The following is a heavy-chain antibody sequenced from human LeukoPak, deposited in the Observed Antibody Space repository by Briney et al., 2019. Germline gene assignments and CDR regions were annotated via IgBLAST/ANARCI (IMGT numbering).Heavy chain of an antibody. D-gene: IGHD4-23*01. J-gene: IGHJ4*02. CDR3: ARVGSDYGGNSPVDY. V-gene: IGHV5-51*01. CDR1: GYSFTSYW. Sequence: GESLQISCKGSGYSFTSYWIGWVRQMPGKGLEWMGIIYPGDSDTRYSPSFQGQVTISADKSISTAYLQWSSLKASDTAMYYCARVGSDYGGNSPVDYWGQGTLVTVSS. CDR2: IYPGDSDT.